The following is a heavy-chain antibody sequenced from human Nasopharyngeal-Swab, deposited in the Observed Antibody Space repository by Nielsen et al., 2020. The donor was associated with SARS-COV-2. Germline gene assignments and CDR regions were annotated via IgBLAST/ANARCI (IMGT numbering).Heavy chain of an antibody. Sequence: LSLTCAASGFTFSSYAMSWVRQAPGKGLEWVSAISGSGGSTYYADSVKGRFTISRDNSKNTLYLQMNNLSAEDTAVYYCARLMELPNDAFDIWGQGTMVTVSS. J-gene: IGHJ3*02. CDR1: GFTFSSYA. V-gene: IGHV3-23*01. CDR3: ARLMELPNDAFDI. CDR2: ISGSGGST. D-gene: IGHD1-26*01.